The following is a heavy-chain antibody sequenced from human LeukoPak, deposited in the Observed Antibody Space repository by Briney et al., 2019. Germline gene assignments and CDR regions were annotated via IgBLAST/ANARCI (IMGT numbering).Heavy chain of an antibody. CDR3: ARETPSVGATYYFDY. Sequence: GGSLRLSCAASGFTVSSNYMSWVRQAPGKGLEWVSAISGSGGSTYYADSVKGRFTISRDNSKNTLYLQMNSLRAEDTAVCYCARETPSVGATYYFDYWGQGTLVTVSS. V-gene: IGHV3-53*01. J-gene: IGHJ4*02. CDR2: ISGSGGST. D-gene: IGHD1-26*01. CDR1: GFTVSSNY.